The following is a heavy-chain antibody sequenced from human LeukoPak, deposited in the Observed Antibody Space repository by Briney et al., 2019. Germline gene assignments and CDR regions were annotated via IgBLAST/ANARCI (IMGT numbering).Heavy chain of an antibody. CDR1: GGTFSSYT. Sequence: ASVKVSCKASGGTFSSYTISWVRQAPGQGLEWMGRIIPILGIANYAQKFQGRVTITADKSTSTAYMELSSLRSEDTAVYYCARGGWNYASPYYDYMDVWGKGTTVTVSS. CDR2: IIPILGIA. V-gene: IGHV1-69*02. CDR3: ARGGWNYASPYYDYMDV. J-gene: IGHJ6*03. D-gene: IGHD1-7*01.